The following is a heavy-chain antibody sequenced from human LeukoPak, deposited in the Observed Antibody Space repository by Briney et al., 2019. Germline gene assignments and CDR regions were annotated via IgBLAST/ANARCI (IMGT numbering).Heavy chain of an antibody. V-gene: IGHV4-34*01. CDR3: ARESMLYPNWFDP. CDR1: GGSFNGYY. Sequence: PSETLSLTCAVYGGSFNGYYWSWIRQPPGKGLEWIGEINHSGSTNYNSSLKSRVTISVDTSKNQFSLKLSSVTAADTAVYYCARESMLYPNWFDPWGQGTLVTVSS. CDR2: INHSGST. D-gene: IGHD2-8*01. J-gene: IGHJ5*02.